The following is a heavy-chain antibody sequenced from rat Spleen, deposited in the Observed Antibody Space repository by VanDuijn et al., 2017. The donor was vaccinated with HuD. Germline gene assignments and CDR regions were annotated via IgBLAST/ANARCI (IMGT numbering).Heavy chain of an antibody. Sequence: QVQLKESGPGLVQPSQTLSLTCTVSGFSLSSYGVNWVRQPPGKGLEWMGVIWGNGNTNYNSALKTRLSLSRDTAKSQVFLEMNSLQTEDTAIYFCTSSGYNFDYWGQGVMVTVSS. CDR3: TSSGYNFDY. V-gene: IGHV2-13*01. D-gene: IGHD4-3*01. J-gene: IGHJ2*01. CDR2: IWGNGNT. CDR1: GFSLSSYG.